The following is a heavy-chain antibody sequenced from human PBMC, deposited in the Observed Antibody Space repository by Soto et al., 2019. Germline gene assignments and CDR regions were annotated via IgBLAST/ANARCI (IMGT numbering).Heavy chain of an antibody. D-gene: IGHD3-22*01. CDR2: ISSSSNYI. Sequence: EVQLVESGGGLVKPGGPLRLSCAASGFTFSSYSINWVRQAPGKGLEWVSSISSSSNYIYYADSVKGRFTISRDNAKNSLYLQRNSLRAEDTAVYYCERDRSDTSGYYGIDYWGQGTLVTVSS. CDR1: GFTFSSYS. V-gene: IGHV3-21*01. CDR3: ERDRSDTSGYYGIDY. J-gene: IGHJ4*02.